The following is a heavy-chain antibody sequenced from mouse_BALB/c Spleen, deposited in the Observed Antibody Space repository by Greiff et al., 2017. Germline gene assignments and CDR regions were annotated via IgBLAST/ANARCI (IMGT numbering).Heavy chain of an antibody. CDR3: ARDDGGGVDY. CDR2: IDPANGNT. V-gene: IGHV14-3*02. D-gene: IGHD1-1*02. Sequence: EVQLQQSGAELVKPGASVKLSCTASGFNFNDTYMHWVKQRPEQGLEWIGRIDPANGNTKYDPKFEGKATITADTSSNTAYLQLSSLTSEDTAVYYCARDDGGGVDYWGQGTTLTVSS. J-gene: IGHJ2*01. CDR1: GFNFNDTY.